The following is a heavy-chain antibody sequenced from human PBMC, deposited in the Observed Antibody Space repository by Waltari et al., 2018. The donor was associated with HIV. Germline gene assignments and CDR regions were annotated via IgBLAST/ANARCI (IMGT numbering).Heavy chain of an antibody. CDR1: GSPFRLYG. V-gene: IGHV3-7*01. CDR3: ARDLKDYDFWSPVDV. Sequence: EVQLVESGGGLVQPAGSLRLSCAASGSPFRLYGRTWVRQAPGKGREWLANIKQDGSEKYYADSVKGRFTVSRDNNKKSLYLQMSSLRAEDTAVYYCARDLKDYDFWSPVDVWGQGTTVTVSS. J-gene: IGHJ6*02. CDR2: IKQDGSEK. D-gene: IGHD3-3*01.